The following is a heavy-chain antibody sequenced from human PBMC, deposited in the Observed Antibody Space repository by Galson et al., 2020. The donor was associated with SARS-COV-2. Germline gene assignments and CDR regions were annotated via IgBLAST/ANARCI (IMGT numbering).Heavy chain of an antibody. CDR3: ARHSGWKWPFDC. Sequence: ALGTVYITCTVSGGSISSSSYYWGWIRQPPGKGLEWIGSIYYSGSTYYNPSLKSRVTISVDTSKNQFSLRLTSVTAADTAVYYCARHSGWKWPFDCWGPGTLVTVSS. CDR1: GGSISSSSYY. J-gene: IGHJ4*02. CDR2: IYYSGST. D-gene: IGHD5-12*01. V-gene: IGHV4-39*01.